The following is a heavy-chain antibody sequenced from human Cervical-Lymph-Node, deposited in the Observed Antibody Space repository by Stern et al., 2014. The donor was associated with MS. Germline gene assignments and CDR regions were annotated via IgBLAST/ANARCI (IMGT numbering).Heavy chain of an antibody. CDR3: AREPGGYYDSSGFDC. V-gene: IGHV3-11*01. CDR1: GFTVSDYY. J-gene: IGHJ4*02. CDR2: ISSGGDNI. D-gene: IGHD3-22*01. Sequence: VQLVESGGGLVKPGGSLRLSCAASGFTVSDYYMSWIRQAPGKGLEWISYISSGGDNIYYADSLKGRFTISRDNAKNSLYLQVNSLRAEDTAVYYCAREPGGYYDSSGFDCWGQGTLVTVSS.